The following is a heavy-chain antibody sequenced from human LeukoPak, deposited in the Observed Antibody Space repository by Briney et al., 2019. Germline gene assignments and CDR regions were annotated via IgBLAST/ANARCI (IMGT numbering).Heavy chain of an antibody. CDR3: ARGGGVVVVPAAQYYYYYGMDV. J-gene: IGHJ6*02. CDR1: GFTFSSYE. D-gene: IGHD2-2*01. CDR2: ISSSGSTI. V-gene: IGHV3-48*03. Sequence: GGSLRLSCAASGFTFSSYEMNWVRQAPGKGLEWVSYISSSGSTIYYADSVKGRFTISRDNAKNSLYLQMNSLRAEDTAVYYCARGGGVVVVPAAQYYYYYGMDVWGQGTTVTVSS.